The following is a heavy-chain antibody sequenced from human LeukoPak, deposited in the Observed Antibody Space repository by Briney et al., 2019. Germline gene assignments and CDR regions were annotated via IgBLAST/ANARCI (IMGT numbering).Heavy chain of an antibody. V-gene: IGHV1-69*13. CDR3: AGGYYDILTGYYSGFDY. D-gene: IGHD3-9*01. J-gene: IGHJ4*02. Sequence: SVKVSCKASGGTFSSYAISWVRQAPGQGLEWMGGIIPIFGTANYAQKFQGRVTITADESTSTAYMELRSLRSDDTAVYYCAGGYYDILTGYYSGFDYWGQGTLVTVSS. CDR2: IIPIFGTA. CDR1: GGTFSSYA.